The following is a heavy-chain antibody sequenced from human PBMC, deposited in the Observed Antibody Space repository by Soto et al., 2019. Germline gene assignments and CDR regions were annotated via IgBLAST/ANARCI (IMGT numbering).Heavy chain of an antibody. CDR3: ARIAVAGIWDY. Sequence: GGSLRLSCAASGFTFSSYGMHWVRQAPGKGLEWVAVISYDGSNKYYADSVKGRFTISRDNSKNTLYLQMNSLRAEDTAVYYCARIAVAGIWDYWGQGTLVNVSS. D-gene: IGHD6-19*01. V-gene: IGHV3-30*03. CDR2: ISYDGSNK. J-gene: IGHJ4*02. CDR1: GFTFSSYG.